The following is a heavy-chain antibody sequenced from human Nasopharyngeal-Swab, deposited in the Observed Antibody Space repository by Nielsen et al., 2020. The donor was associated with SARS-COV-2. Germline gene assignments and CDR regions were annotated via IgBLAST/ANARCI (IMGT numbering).Heavy chain of an antibody. CDR3: ARTQTPRYFGWFSLDF. Sequence: TFSDYYMSWIRQAPGKGLEWIGYIYYSGSTYYNPSLRSRVTISVDTSKNQFSLKLTSLTAADTAVYYCARTQTPRYFGWFSLDFWGRGTLVTVSS. CDR2: IYYSGST. J-gene: IGHJ4*02. CDR1: TFSDYY. D-gene: IGHD3-9*01. V-gene: IGHV4-31*02.